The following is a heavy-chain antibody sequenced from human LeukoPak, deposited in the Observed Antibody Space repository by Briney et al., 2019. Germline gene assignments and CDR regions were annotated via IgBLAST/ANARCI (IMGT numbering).Heavy chain of an antibody. V-gene: IGHV3-9*01. J-gene: IGHJ4*02. D-gene: IGHD3-10*01. CDR1: GFTFDDYA. Sequence: PGRSLRLSCAASGFTFDDYAMHWVRQAPGKGLEWVSSISSTSSYIFYADSVKGRFTISRDNAKNSLYLQMNSLRAEDTALYYCAKDYGIDYGSGSYYNYFDYWGQGTLVTVSS. CDR3: AKDYGIDYGSGSYYNYFDY. CDR2: ISSTSSYI.